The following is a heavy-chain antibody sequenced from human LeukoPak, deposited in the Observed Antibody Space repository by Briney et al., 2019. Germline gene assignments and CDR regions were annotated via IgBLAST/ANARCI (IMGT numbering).Heavy chain of an antibody. V-gene: IGHV1-2*02. D-gene: IGHD7-27*01. Sequence: ASVKVSCKASGYTFIGYYLHWVRQAPGQGLEWMGWINPNSGGTNYAQKFQGRVTMTRDTSITTAYMELSRLTSDDTAVYYCARGSNWGWNWFDPWGQGTLVTVS. CDR3: ARGSNWGWNWFDP. CDR1: GYTFIGYY. CDR2: INPNSGGT. J-gene: IGHJ5*02.